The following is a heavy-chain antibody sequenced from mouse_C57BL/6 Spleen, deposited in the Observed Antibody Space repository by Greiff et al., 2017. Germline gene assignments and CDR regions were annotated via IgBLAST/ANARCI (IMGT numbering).Heavy chain of an antibody. CDR2: IWSGGST. V-gene: IGHV2-2*01. Sequence: VNLVESGPGLVQPSQSLSITCTVSGFSLTSYGVHWVRQSPGKGLEWLGVIWSGGSTDYNAAFISRLSISKDNSKSQVFFKMNSLQADDTAIYYCARIRSNYYFDYWGQGTTLTVSS. CDR1: GFSLTSYG. J-gene: IGHJ2*01. D-gene: IGHD2-5*01. CDR3: ARIRSNYYFDY.